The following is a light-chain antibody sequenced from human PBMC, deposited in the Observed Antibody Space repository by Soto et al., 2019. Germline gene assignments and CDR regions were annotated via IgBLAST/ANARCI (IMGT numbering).Light chain of an antibody. CDR2: DAS. V-gene: IGKV3-11*01. CDR1: QTISTF. Sequence: TVLTQSPATLSLSPGDRATLSCRASQTISTFLAWYQHKPGQTPRLLIYDASSRAAGVPSRFRGSGSGADFSLTIVSLEXEDSAXXXXXHRSGWWTFGQGTKV. CDR3: XHRSGWWT. J-gene: IGKJ1*01.